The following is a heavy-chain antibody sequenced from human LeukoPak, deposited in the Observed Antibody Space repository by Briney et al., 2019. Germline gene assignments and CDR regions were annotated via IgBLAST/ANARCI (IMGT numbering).Heavy chain of an antibody. V-gene: IGHV3-48*03. CDR3: ARAQAARADYYYYYMDV. D-gene: IGHD6-6*01. J-gene: IGHJ6*03. Sequence: WGSLRLSCAASGFIFSSYAMNWVRQAPGKGLEWVSYISSSANTIYHADSVKGRFTISRDNAKNSLYLQMNSLRVEDTAVYYCARAQAARADYYYYYMDVWGKGTTVAVSS. CDR1: GFIFSSYA. CDR2: ISSSANTI.